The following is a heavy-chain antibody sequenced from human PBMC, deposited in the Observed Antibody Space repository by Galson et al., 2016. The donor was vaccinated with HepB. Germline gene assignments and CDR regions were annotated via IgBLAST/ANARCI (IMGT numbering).Heavy chain of an antibody. CDR3: ARVQTLYDYTWGTSRPRYFDY. CDR2: ISYDGRNK. V-gene: IGHV3-30*14. J-gene: IGHJ4*02. CDR1: GFTFSSYA. Sequence: SLRLSCAASGFTFSSYAMHWVRQAPGKGLEWVAVISYDGRNKYYTDSVKGRFTISRDISKNTLFLEMLNLRAEDTAVYYCARVQTLYDYTWGTSRPRYFDYWGQGTLVTVSS. D-gene: IGHD3-16*02.